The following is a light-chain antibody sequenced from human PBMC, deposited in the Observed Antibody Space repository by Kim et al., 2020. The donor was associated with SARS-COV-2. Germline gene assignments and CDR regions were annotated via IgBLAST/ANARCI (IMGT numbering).Light chain of an antibody. Sequence: GQSITISGTGTISDVGGYNYVSWYQQHPGKAPKLMIYDVSKRPSGVSNRFSGSKSGNTASLTISGLQAEDEADYYCSSYTSSSTLVFGGGTQLTVL. CDR2: DVS. CDR1: ISDVGGYNY. CDR3: SSYTSSSTLV. V-gene: IGLV2-14*04. J-gene: IGLJ2*01.